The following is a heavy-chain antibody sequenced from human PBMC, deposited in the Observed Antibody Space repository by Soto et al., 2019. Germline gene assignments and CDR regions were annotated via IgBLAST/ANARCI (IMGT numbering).Heavy chain of an antibody. Sequence: QVHLQEWGVGLLKPSETLSLTCAVYGGSFRGYYWTWIRQSPGKGLEWLGEINHSGSTNSNPSLEGRVNMSGYTSKNQFSLNLTSMTVADTAVYYCARGRAFMSRNAFDMWGQGTRVIVSS. V-gene: IGHV4-34*01. CDR2: INHSGST. CDR1: GGSFRGYY. D-gene: IGHD1-26*01. J-gene: IGHJ3*02. CDR3: ARGRAFMSRNAFDM.